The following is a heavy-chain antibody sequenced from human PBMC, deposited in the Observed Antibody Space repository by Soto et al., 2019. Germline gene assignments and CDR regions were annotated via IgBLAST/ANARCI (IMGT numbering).Heavy chain of an antibody. D-gene: IGHD3-10*01. CDR1: GFDFRSYG. Sequence: LRLSCAASGFDFRSYGIHWVRQAPGKGLEWVAAASYDGRETFYADSAKGRFTVSKEISKNTAFLQMNALRHEDTAVYFCARDSGWPILNFDNWGQGTPVTVSS. J-gene: IGHJ4*02. CDR3: ARDSGWPILNFDN. CDR2: ASYDGRET. V-gene: IGHV3-30*03.